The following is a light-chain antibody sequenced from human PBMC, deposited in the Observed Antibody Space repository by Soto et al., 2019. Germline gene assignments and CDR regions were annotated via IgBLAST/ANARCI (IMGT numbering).Light chain of an antibody. CDR1: QSVSSN. V-gene: IGKV3-15*01. CDR2: GAS. CDR3: QQYXXWPRT. J-gene: IGKJ1*01. Sequence: EIVMTQSPATLSVSPGERATLSCRASQSVSSNLAWYHQKPGQAPRLLIYGASTRATGIPARFSGSGSGTEFTLTIXSLQSEDFXXYYXQQYXXWPRTFGQGTKVEIK.